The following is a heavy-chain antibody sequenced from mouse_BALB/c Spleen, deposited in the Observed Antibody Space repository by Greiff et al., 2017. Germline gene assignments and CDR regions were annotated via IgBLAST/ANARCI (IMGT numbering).Heavy chain of an antibody. CDR1: GFTFSNYW. V-gene: IGHV6-6*02. CDR2: IRLKSNNYAT. CDR3: TRLYGNYEFDY. J-gene: IGHJ2*01. Sequence: EVKVEESGGGLVQPGGSMKLSCVASGFTFSNYWMNWVRQSPEKGLEWVAEIRLKSNNYATHYAESVKGRFTISRDDSKSSVYLQMNNLRAEDTGIYYCTRLYGNYEFDYWGQGTTLTVSS. D-gene: IGHD2-1*01.